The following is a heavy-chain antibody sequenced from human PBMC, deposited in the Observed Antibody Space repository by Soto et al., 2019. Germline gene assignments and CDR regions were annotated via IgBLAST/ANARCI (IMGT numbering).Heavy chain of an antibody. V-gene: IGHV4-4*02. D-gene: IGHD1-7*01. CDR1: GGSISSSNW. J-gene: IGHJ6*02. CDR3: ARWPTEELYGMCV. CDR2: IYHSGST. Sequence: SETLSLTCAVSGGSISSSNWWSWVRQPPGKGLEWIGEIYHSGSTNYNPSLKSRVTISVDKSKDQFSLKLSSVTAADTAVYYCARWPTEELYGMCVWGPGTTVPVSS.